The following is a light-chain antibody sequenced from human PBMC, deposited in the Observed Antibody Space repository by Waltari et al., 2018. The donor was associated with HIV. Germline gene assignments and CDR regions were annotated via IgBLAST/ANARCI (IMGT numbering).Light chain of an antibody. Sequence: SYELTQPPSVSVSPGQTASITCSGEKLGDKFACWYQQKPGQSPVLVIYQDNKRPSGIPERFSGSNSGNTATLTISGTQAMDEADYYCQAWDSSLVVFGGGTKLTVL. CDR1: KLGDKF. CDR3: QAWDSSLVV. J-gene: IGLJ2*01. CDR2: QDN. V-gene: IGLV3-1*01.